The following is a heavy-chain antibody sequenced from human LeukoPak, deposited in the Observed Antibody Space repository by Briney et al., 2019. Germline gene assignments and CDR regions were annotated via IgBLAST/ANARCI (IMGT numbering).Heavy chain of an antibody. CDR1: GYSLGKNYY. D-gene: IGHD3-16*01. Sequence: SETLSLTCAVSGYSLGKNYYWGWIRQPPGKGLEWIGRIYGTGSTSYNPSLMNRVTMSVNTSKNHFSLKLTSVTAADTAVYYCARYDSRGSASTRFDYWGQGILVTISS. CDR3: ARYDSRGSASTRFDY. V-gene: IGHV4-38-2*01. CDR2: IYGTGST. J-gene: IGHJ4*02.